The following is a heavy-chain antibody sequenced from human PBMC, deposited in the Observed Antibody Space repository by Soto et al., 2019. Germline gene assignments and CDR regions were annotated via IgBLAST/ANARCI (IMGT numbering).Heavy chain of an antibody. V-gene: IGHV3-11*05. CDR3: ARDPSRRSPPDY. Sequence: QVQVVESGGGLVKPGGSVRLSCVAAGFDFSDYYMTWFRQAPGKAPEWVSSISSTSAYTKYADSVKDRFTISRDNAKNSVYLQMDSLRGEDTAVYYCARDPSRRSPPDYWGQGTLVTVSS. CDR1: GFDFSDYY. CDR2: ISSTSAYT. J-gene: IGHJ4*02.